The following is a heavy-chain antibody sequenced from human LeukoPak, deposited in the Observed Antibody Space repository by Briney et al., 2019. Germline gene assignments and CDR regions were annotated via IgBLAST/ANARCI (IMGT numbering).Heavy chain of an antibody. Sequence: GRSLRLSCAASGFTLSSYEMNWVRQAPGKGLEWVSYISSSGSNIYYADSVKGRFTISRDNAKNSLYLQMNSLRAEDTAVYYCAKGPGKTSYDILSGYYREYYFDYWGQGTLVTVSS. CDR3: AKGPGKTSYDILSGYYREYYFDY. CDR2: ISSSGSNI. D-gene: IGHD3-9*01. J-gene: IGHJ4*02. V-gene: IGHV3-48*03. CDR1: GFTLSSYE.